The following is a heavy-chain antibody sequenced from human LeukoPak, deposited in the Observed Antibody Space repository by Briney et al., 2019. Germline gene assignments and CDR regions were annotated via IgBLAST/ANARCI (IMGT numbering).Heavy chain of an antibody. D-gene: IGHD5-12*01. Sequence: ASVKVSCKASGGTFSSYAISWVRQAPGQGLEWMGGIIPIFGTANYAQKFQGRVTITTDESTSTAYMELSSLRSEDTAVYYCARGLVGRGWLPVGFDYWGRGTLVTVSS. J-gene: IGHJ4*02. CDR2: IIPIFGTA. CDR1: GGTFSSYA. CDR3: ARGLVGRGWLPVGFDY. V-gene: IGHV1-69*05.